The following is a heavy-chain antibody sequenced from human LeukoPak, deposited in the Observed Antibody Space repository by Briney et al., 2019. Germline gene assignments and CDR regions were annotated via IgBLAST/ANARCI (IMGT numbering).Heavy chain of an antibody. V-gene: IGHV3-7*01. CDR3: ARDRGMTSLGGSYFDY. Sequence: GGSLRLSCAASGFTFSSYWMSWVRQAPGKGLEWVANIKQDASEKYYVDSVKGRFTISRDNAKNSLYLQMNSLRAEDTAVYYCARDRGMTSLGGSYFDYWGQGTLVTVSS. CDR2: IKQDASEK. CDR1: GFTFSSYW. D-gene: IGHD2-15*01. J-gene: IGHJ4*02.